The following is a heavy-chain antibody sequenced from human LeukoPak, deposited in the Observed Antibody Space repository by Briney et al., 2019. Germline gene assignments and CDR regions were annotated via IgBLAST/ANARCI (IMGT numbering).Heavy chain of an antibody. CDR1: GDSVSSSSAA. V-gene: IGHV6-1*01. CDR2: TYYRSKWYN. D-gene: IGHD3-3*01. J-gene: IGHJ5*02. CDR3: ARGGNTIFGVVIPNWFDP. Sequence: SQTLSLTCAISGDSVSSSSAAWSWIRQSPSRGLEWLGRTYYRSKWYNDYAVSVKSRITINPDTSKNQFSLQLNSVTPEDTAVYYCARGGNTIFGVVIPNWFDPWGQGTLVTVSS.